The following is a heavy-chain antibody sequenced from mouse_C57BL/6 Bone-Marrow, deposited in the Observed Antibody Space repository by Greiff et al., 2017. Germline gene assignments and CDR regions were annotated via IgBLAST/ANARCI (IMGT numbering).Heavy chain of an antibody. J-gene: IGHJ1*03. CDR2: IHPNSGST. V-gene: IGHV1-64*01. CDR1: GYTFTSYW. D-gene: IGHD1-1*01. Sequence: QVQLQQSGAELVKPGASVKLSCKASGYTFTSYWMHWVKQRPGQGLEWIGMIHPNSGSTNYNEKFKSKATLTVDKSSSTAYMQLSSLTSEDSAVYYCALITTVTVSYWYFDVWGTGTTVTVSS. CDR3: ALITTVTVSYWYFDV.